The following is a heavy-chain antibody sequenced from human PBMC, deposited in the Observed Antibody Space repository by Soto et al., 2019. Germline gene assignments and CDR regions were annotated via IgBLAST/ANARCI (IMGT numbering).Heavy chain of an antibody. Sequence: GGSLRLSCAASGFTFRSYWMSWVRQAPGKGLEWVANINQDESEKNFLDSVEGRFTISRDNAKNALYLQMNSVRVEDTAVYYCARDRGYSCFDNWGQGALVTVSS. CDR1: GFTFRSYW. V-gene: IGHV3-7*03. CDR2: INQDESEK. J-gene: IGHJ4*02. D-gene: IGHD4-4*01. CDR3: ARDRGYSCFDN.